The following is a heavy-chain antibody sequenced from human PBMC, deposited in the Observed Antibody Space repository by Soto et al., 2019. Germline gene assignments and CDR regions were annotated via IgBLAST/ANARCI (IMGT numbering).Heavy chain of an antibody. J-gene: IGHJ4*02. Sequence: QITLKESGPTLVKPTQTLTLTCTFSGFSLSTSGVGVGWIRQPPGKALEWLALIYWDDDKRYSPSLKSRLTITKDTSKNQVVLTMTNMDPVDTATYYCAPRSGIAVATYYFDYWGQGTLVTVSS. CDR2: IYWDDDK. CDR3: APRSGIAVATYYFDY. D-gene: IGHD6-19*01. CDR1: GFSLSTSGVG. V-gene: IGHV2-5*02.